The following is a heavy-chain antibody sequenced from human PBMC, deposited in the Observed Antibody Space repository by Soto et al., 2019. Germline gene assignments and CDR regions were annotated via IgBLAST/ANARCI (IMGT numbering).Heavy chain of an antibody. V-gene: IGHV3-23*01. Sequence: GGSLRLSCAASGFTFSSYAMSWVRQAPGKGLEWVSAISGSGGSTYYADSVKGRFTISRDNSKNTLYLQMNSLRAEDTAVYYCAKDQLLWFGELYYYYYGMDVWGQGTTVTVS. CDR1: GFTFSSYA. J-gene: IGHJ6*02. CDR3: AKDQLLWFGELYYYYYGMDV. D-gene: IGHD3-10*01. CDR2: ISGSGGST.